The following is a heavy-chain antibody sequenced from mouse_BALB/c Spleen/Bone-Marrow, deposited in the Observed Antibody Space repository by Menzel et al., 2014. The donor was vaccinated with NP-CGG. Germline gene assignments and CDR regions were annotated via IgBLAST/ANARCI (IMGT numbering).Heavy chain of an antibody. V-gene: IGHV2-9*02. J-gene: IGHJ4*01. Sequence: VKLVESGPGLVAPSQSLSITCTVSGFSLTNYGVHWVRQPPGKGLEWLGVIWAGGSTNSNSALMSRLSISKDNSKSQVFLKMNSLQTDDTAMYYCARVTSSAVGAMDYWGQGTSVTVSS. CDR2: IWAGGST. CDR3: ARVTSSAVGAMDY. D-gene: IGHD3-2*02. CDR1: GFSLTNYG.